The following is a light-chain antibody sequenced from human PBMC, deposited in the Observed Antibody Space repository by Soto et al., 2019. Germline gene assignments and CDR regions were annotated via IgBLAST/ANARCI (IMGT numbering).Light chain of an antibody. CDR1: QSVLYSSNNKNY. J-gene: IGKJ2*01. V-gene: IGKV4-1*01. Sequence: DIVLTQSPDSLAVSLGERATINCKSRQSVLYSSNNKNYLAWYQQKPRQPPKLLIYWASTRESGVPDRFSGSGSGTDFTLTISSLQAEDVAVYYCQQYLNTPYTFGQGTKLEIK. CDR2: WAS. CDR3: QQYLNTPYT.